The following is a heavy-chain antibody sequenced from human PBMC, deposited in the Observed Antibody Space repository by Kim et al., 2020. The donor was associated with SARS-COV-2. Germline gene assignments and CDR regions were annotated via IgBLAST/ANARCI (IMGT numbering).Heavy chain of an antibody. CDR2: INPNSGGT. Sequence: ASVKVSCKASGYTFTGYYMHWVRQAPGQGLEWMGRINPNSGGTNYAQKFQGRVTMTRDTSISTAYMELSRLRSDDTAVYYCARAGGYIVLMVYASTIRAGMDVWGQGTTVTVSS. CDR1: GYTFTGYY. V-gene: IGHV1-2*06. CDR3: ARAGGYIVLMVYASTIRAGMDV. J-gene: IGHJ6*02. D-gene: IGHD2-8*01.